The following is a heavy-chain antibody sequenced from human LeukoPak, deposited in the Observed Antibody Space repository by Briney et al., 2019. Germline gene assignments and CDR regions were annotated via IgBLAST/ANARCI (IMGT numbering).Heavy chain of an antibody. V-gene: IGHV3-48*01. CDR3: ATEKVGPNLYYFDY. Sequence: GGSMRLSCAASGFTFSSYSMNWVRQAPGKGLEWLSYISSSGSTIYYADSVKGRFTISRDNAKNSLYLQMKSLRAEDTAVYYCATEKVGPNLYYFDYWGQGALVTVSA. CDR1: GFTFSSYS. D-gene: IGHD1-26*01. CDR2: ISSSGSTI. J-gene: IGHJ4*02.